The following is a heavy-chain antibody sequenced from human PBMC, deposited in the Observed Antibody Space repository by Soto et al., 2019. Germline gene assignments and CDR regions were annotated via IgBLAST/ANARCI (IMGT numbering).Heavy chain of an antibody. J-gene: IGHJ4*02. CDR1: GFTFSSYS. Sequence: PGGSLRLSCAASGFTFSSYSMNWVRQAPGKGLEWVSSISSSSSYIYYADSVKGRFAISRDNAKNSLYLQMNSLRAEDTAVYYCARDEKVATMRGYFDYWGQGTLVTVSS. D-gene: IGHD5-12*01. CDR3: ARDEKVATMRGYFDY. V-gene: IGHV3-21*01. CDR2: ISSSSSYI.